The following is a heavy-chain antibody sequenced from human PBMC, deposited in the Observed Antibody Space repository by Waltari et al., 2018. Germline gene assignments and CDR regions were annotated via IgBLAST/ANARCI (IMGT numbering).Heavy chain of an antibody. J-gene: IGHJ3*02. CDR1: GYTFTDYY. Sequence: EVQLVQSGAEVKKPGATVKISCKASGYTFTDYYMHWVQQAPGKGLEWMGRVDTEDGETIYAEKFQIRVTITADTSTDTAYMELSSLRAEDTAVYYCATDPQRGGADAFDIWGQGTMVTVSS. D-gene: IGHD2-15*01. CDR2: VDTEDGET. V-gene: IGHV1-69-2*01. CDR3: ATDPQRGGADAFDI.